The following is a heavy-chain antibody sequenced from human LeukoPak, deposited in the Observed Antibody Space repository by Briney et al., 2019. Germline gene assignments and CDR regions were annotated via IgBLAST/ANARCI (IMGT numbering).Heavy chain of an antibody. CDR2: ISAYNGNT. D-gene: IGHD3-3*01. Sequence: ASVKVSCKASGYTFTSYGISWVRQAPGQGLEWMGWISAYNGNTNYAQKLQGRVTMTTDTSTSTAYMELSSLRSEDTAAYYCARGLGVLRFLEWLPKRWWFDPWGQGTLVTVSS. J-gene: IGHJ5*02. CDR1: GYTFTSYG. V-gene: IGHV1-18*01. CDR3: ARGLGVLRFLEWLPKRWWFDP.